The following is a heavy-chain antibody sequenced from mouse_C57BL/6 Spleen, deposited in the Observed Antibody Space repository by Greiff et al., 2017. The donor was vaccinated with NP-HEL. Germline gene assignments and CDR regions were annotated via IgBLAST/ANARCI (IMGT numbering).Heavy chain of an antibody. V-gene: IGHV1-81*01. J-gene: IGHJ1*03. Sequence: VKLMESGAELARPGASVKLSCKASGYTFTSYGISWVKQRTGQGLEWIGEIYPRSGNTYYNEKFKGKATLTADKSSSTAYMELRSLTSEDSAVYFCARWGTSRYFDVWGTGTTVTVSS. CDR3: ARWGTSRYFDV. D-gene: IGHD3-3*01. CDR1: GYTFTSYG. CDR2: IYPRSGNT.